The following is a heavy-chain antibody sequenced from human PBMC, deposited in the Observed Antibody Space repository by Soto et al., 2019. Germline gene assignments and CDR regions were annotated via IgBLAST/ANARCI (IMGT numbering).Heavy chain of an antibody. J-gene: IGHJ3*02. D-gene: IGHD7-27*01. CDR1: GFTFTSSA. CDR2: IVVGSGNT. V-gene: IGHV1-58*01. CDR3: AAGPRDQRAGDYAFDI. Sequence: ASVKVSCKASGFTFTSSAVQWVRQARGQRLEWIGWIVVGSGNTNYAQKFQERVTITRDMSTSTAYMELSSLRSEDTAVYYCAAGPRDQRAGDYAFDIWGQGTMVTVSS.